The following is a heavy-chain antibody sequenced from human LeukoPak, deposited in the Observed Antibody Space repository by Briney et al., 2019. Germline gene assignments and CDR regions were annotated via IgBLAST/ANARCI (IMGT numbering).Heavy chain of an antibody. CDR2: IYHSGST. CDR3: AREGDYYDSSGYSDY. D-gene: IGHD3-22*01. J-gene: IGHJ4*02. CDR1: GGSSSSGVYS. Sequence: SETLSLTCVVSGGSSSSGVYSWNWIRQPPGKGLEWIGNIYHSGSTYYNPSLKSRVTISVDRSKNQFSLKLSSVTAADTAVYYCAREGDYYDSSGYSDYWGQGTLVTVSS. V-gene: IGHV4-30-2*01.